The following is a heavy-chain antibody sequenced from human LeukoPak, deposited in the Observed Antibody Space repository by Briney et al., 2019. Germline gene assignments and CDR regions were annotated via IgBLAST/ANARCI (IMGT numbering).Heavy chain of an antibody. V-gene: IGHV3-73*01. J-gene: IGHJ4*02. CDR1: GFTFSDSA. Sequence: GGSLKLSCAASGFTFSDSALHWVRQASGKGLEWVGRIRTKANSYATAYAASVRGRFTISRDDSKNTAYLQMNSLKTEDTAVYSCPSSAFCSSPSCFRFDSGGQEPRATFPS. D-gene: IGHD2-2*01. CDR3: PSSAFCSSPSCFRFDS. CDR2: IRTKANSYAT.